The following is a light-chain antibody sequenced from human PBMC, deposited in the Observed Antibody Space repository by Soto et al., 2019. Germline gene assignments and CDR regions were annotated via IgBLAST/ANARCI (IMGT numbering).Light chain of an antibody. CDR2: DVN. CDR1: SSDVGVYNY. J-gene: IGLJ1*01. CDR3: CSYTTSSTLV. Sequence: QSVLTQPASVSGSPGQSITISCTGTSSDVGVYNYVSWFQHHPGKAPKLMIYDVNNRPSGVSNRFSGSKSGNTASLTISGLQAEDEADYYCCSYTTSSTLVFGTGTKVTVL. V-gene: IGLV2-14*03.